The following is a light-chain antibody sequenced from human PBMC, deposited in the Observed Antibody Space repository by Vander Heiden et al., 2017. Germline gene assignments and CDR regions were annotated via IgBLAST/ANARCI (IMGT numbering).Light chain of an antibody. CDR1: QGISNY. V-gene: IGKV1-27*01. CDR2: AAS. CDR3: QKYNSALSYT. J-gene: IGKJ2*01. Sequence: DIQMTQSPSSLSASVGDRVTITCRASQGISNYLAWYQQKPGKGPKLLIYAASTLQSGVPSRFSGSGSGTDFTLTISSLQPEDVATYYCQKYNSALSYTFGQGTKLEIK.